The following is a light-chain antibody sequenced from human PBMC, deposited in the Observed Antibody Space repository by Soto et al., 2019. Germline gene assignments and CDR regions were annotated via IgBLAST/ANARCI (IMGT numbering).Light chain of an antibody. J-gene: IGLJ2*01. Sequence: QSALTQPPSASGSPGQSVTIPCTGTSNDIGEYHYVSWYQQHPGKAPKLMIYEVTQRPSGVPHRFPGSKSGNTASLTVSGLQPEDEADYYCTSYAGSDNPVLFGGGTKLTVL. CDR3: TSYAGSDNPVL. CDR2: EVT. CDR1: SNDIGEYHY. V-gene: IGLV2-8*01.